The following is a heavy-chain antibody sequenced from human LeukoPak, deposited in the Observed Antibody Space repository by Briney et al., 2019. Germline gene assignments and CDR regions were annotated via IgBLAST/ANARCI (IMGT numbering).Heavy chain of an antibody. V-gene: IGHV2-5*02. J-gene: IGHJ5*02. Sequence: SGPTLVKPTEPLTLTCTFYGFSLNTHGVGVGWIRQPPGKALEWHALISRDDDKRYSPSLKSRLTITKDTSKNQVALTLANLDPVDTATYYCAHTGSAHGDDWFDPWGQGTLVTVSS. CDR2: ISRDDDK. D-gene: IGHD7-27*01. CDR1: GFSLNTHGVG. CDR3: AHTGSAHGDDWFDP.